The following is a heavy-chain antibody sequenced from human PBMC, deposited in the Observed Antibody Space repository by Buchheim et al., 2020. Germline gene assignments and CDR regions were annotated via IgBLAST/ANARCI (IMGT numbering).Heavy chain of an antibody. CDR3: ARVGMAAAGAIYYYGMDV. CDR2: TWYDGSNK. CDR1: GFTFSSYA. V-gene: IGHV3-33*08. Sequence: QVQLVESGGGVVQPGRSLRLSCAASGFTFSSYAMHWVRQAPGKGLEWVAVTWYDGSNKYYADSVKGRFTISRDNSKNTLYLQMNSLRAEDTAVYYCARVGMAAAGAIYYYGMDVWGQGTT. J-gene: IGHJ6*02. D-gene: IGHD6-13*01.